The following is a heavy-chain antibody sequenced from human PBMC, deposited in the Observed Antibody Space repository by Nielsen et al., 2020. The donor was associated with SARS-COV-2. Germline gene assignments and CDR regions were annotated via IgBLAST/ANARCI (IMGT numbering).Heavy chain of an antibody. CDR3: ARDVFYDTGAFDI. D-gene: IGHD2/OR15-2a*01. CDR2: ISWNSGSI. J-gene: IGHJ3*02. Sequence: GGSLRLFCAASGFTFDDYAMHWVRQAPGKGLEWVSGISWNSGSIGYADSVKGRFTISRDNAKNSLYLQMNSLRAEDTALYYCARDVFYDTGAFDIWGQGTMVTVSS. CDR1: GFTFDDYA. V-gene: IGHV3-9*01.